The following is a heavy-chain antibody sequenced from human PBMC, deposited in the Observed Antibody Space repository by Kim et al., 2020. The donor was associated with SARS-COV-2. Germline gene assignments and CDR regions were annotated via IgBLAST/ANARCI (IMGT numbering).Heavy chain of an antibody. D-gene: IGHD6-13*01. CDR3: ARDEQGSSRFPHADFDY. CDR1: GFTFSSYS. CDR2: ISSSSSYI. V-gene: IGHV3-21*01. Sequence: GGSLRLSCAASGFTFSSYSMNWVRQAPGKGLEWVSSISSSSSYIYYADSVKGRFTISRDNAKNSLYLQMNSLRAEDTAVYYCARDEQGSSRFPHADFDYWGQGTLVTVSS. J-gene: IGHJ4*02.